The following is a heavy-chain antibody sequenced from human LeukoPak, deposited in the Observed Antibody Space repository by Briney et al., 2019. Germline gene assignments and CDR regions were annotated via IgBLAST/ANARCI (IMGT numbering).Heavy chain of an antibody. D-gene: IGHD4-23*01. CDR2: ISGSGDNT. V-gene: IGHV3-23*01. CDR3: AKEPRYGGNTDY. Sequence: GGSLRLSCVASGFIFNSYVMSWVRQAPGKGLEWVSSISGSGDNTYYADSVKGRFTISRDNSKNTLFLLMNSLRAEDTAVYYCAKEPRYGGNTDYWGQGTLVTVSS. J-gene: IGHJ4*02. CDR1: GFIFNSYV.